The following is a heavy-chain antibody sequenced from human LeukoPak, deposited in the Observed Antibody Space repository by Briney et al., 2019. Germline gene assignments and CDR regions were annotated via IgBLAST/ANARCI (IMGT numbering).Heavy chain of an antibody. V-gene: IGHV3-30*02. Sequence: GGSLRLSCAASGFTFSSYGMHWVRQAPGKGLEWVAFIRYDGSNKYYADSVKGRFTISRDNSKNTLYLQMNSLRAEDTAVYYCAKFRTTVVTLADYWGQGTLVTVSS. CDR2: IRYDGSNK. CDR1: GFTFSSYG. D-gene: IGHD4-23*01. CDR3: AKFRTTVVTLADY. J-gene: IGHJ4*02.